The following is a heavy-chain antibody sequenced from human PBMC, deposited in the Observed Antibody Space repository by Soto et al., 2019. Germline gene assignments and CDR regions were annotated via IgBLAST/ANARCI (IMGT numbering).Heavy chain of an antibody. CDR3: AHASPDTYSTEDADCFDC. CDR2: IYWDDDK. Sequence: QITLKESGPTLVKPTQTLTLTCTFSGFSLSTSGVGVGWIRQPPGKALEWLALIYWDDDKRYSPSLKSRLATTKGTSKNQVVLTMTNKGPVDTATYSCAHASPDTYSTEDADCFDCWGQGSLVSVSS. D-gene: IGHD6-13*01. J-gene: IGHJ4*02. V-gene: IGHV2-5*02. CDR1: GFSLSTSGVG.